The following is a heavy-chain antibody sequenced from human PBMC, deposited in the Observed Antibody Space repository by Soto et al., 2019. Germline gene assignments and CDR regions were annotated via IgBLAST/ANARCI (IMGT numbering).Heavy chain of an antibody. CDR3: ARGFGYSYGPYYYYGMDV. D-gene: IGHD5-18*01. V-gene: IGHV4-34*01. CDR1: GGSFSGYY. Sequence: SETLSLTCAVYGGSFSGYYWSWIRQPPGKGLEWIGEINHSGSTNYNPSLKSRVTISVDTSKNQFSLKLSSVTAADTAVYYCARGFGYSYGPYYYYGMDVWGQGTTVTVSS. J-gene: IGHJ6*02. CDR2: INHSGST.